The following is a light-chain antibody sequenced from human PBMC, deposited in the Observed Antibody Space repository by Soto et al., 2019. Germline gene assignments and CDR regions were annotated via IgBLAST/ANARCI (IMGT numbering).Light chain of an antibody. V-gene: IGKV3-15*01. CDR1: QSVSSN. CDR3: QLSNKWPYP. Sequence: IVMTQSPATLSVSPGERATLSCRASQSVSSNLAWYQHKPGQAPRLLFYGASTRAAGIPARFSGGGSGTAFRLTISGLQSEDVAVYYCQLSNKWPYPLGQGTMLEMK. J-gene: IGKJ2*01. CDR2: GAS.